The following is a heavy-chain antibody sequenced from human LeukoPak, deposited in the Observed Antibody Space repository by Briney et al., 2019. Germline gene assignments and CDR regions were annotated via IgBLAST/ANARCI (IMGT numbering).Heavy chain of an antibody. CDR1: GFTFSSYW. D-gene: IGHD3-10*01. Sequence: GGSLRLSCAASGFTFSSYWMSWVRQAPGKGLEWVANIKQDGSEKYYVDSVKGRFTISRDNAKNSLYLQMNSLRAEDTAVYYCLTGAYYYGSGSYRGFDYWGQGTLVTVSS. CDR3: LTGAYYYGSGSYRGFDY. J-gene: IGHJ4*02. V-gene: IGHV3-7*01. CDR2: IKQDGSEK.